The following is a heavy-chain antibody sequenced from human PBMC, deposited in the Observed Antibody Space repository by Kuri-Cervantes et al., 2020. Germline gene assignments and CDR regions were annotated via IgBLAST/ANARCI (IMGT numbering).Heavy chain of an antibody. CDR1: GYTFTSYG. J-gene: IGHJ6*02. CDR3: ARVISGVRYFDCTYGMDV. Sequence: ASVTVSCKASGYTFTSYGISWLRQAPGQGLEWMGWISAYNGNTHYAQKLQGRVTMTTATSTSTAYMELRSLRSDDTAVYYCARVISGVRYFDCTYGMDVWGQGTTVTVSS. CDR2: ISAYNGNT. D-gene: IGHD3-9*01. V-gene: IGHV1-18*01.